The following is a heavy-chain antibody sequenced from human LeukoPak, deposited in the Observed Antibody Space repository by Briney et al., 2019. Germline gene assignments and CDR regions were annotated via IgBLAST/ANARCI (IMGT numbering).Heavy chain of an antibody. J-gene: IGHJ3*02. V-gene: IGHV4-61*02. CDR1: GGSISSGSYY. CDR3: ARDVVSGDRDAFDI. CDR2: IYTSGST. D-gene: IGHD2-15*01. Sequence: SQTLSLTCTVSGGSISSGSYYWSWIRQPAGKGLEWIGRIYTSGSTNYNPSLKSRVNISVDTSKNQFSLKLSSVTAADTAVYYCARDVVSGDRDAFDIWGQGTMVTVSS.